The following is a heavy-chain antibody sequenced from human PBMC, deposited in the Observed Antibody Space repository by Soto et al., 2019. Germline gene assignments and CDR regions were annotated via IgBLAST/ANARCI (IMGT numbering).Heavy chain of an antibody. CDR1: GYTFTSYY. CDR3: ARNQLSSGWYWGPDY. D-gene: IGHD6-19*01. Sequence: GAPVKVSCKASGYTFTSYYMHWVRQAPGQGLEWMGIINPSGGSTSYAQKFQGRVTMTRDTSTSTVYMELSSLRSEDTAVYYCARNQLSSGWYWGPDYWGQGTLVTVSS. J-gene: IGHJ4*02. CDR2: INPSGGST. V-gene: IGHV1-46*01.